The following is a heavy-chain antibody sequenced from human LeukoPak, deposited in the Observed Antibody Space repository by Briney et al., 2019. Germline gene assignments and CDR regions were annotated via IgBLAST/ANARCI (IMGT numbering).Heavy chain of an antibody. CDR2: IYTSGST. D-gene: IGHD1-26*01. J-gene: IGHJ4*02. V-gene: IGHV4-4*09. CDR3: ARHMRAEYSGSYYGFDY. Sequence: SETLSLTCTVSGGSISSYYWSWIRQPPGKGLEWIGYIYTSGSTNYNPSLKSRVTISVDTSKNQFSLKLSSVTAADTAVYHCARHMRAEYSGSYYGFDYWGQGTLVTVSS. CDR1: GGSISSYY.